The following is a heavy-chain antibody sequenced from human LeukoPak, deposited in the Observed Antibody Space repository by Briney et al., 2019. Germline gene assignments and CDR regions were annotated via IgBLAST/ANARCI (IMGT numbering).Heavy chain of an antibody. D-gene: IGHD2-15*01. Sequence: GASVKVSCKASGYTFTSYYMHWVRQAPGQGLEWMGITNPSGGSTSSAQKFQGRVTMTRDTSTSTVYMELSSLRSEDTAVYYCALVLGYCSGGSCYGGFDPWGQGTLVTVSS. CDR2: TNPSGGST. CDR3: ALVLGYCSGGSCYGGFDP. V-gene: IGHV1-46*01. CDR1: GYTFTSYY. J-gene: IGHJ5*02.